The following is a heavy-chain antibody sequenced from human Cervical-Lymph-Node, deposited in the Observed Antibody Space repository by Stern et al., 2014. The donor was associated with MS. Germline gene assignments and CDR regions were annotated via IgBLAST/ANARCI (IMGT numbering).Heavy chain of an antibody. Sequence: QVTLRESGPALVKPTQTLTLTCTFSGFSLRTRGMYVSWIRQSPRTAPEWLALIDWDGDKYLSTSLKTRLTISKDTSKNQVVLRMTNMDPVDTATYYCARINAAADGTGVDYWGQGTLVTVSS. CDR3: ARINAAADGTGVDY. J-gene: IGHJ4*02. V-gene: IGHV2-70*01. CDR2: IDWDGDK. D-gene: IGHD6-25*01. CDR1: GFSLRTRGMY.